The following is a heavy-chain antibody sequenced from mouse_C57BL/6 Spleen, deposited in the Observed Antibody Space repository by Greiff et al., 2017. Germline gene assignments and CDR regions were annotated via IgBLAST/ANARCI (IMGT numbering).Heavy chain of an antibody. D-gene: IGHD1-1*01. V-gene: IGHV1-54*01. CDR2: INPGSGGT. J-gene: IGHJ2*01. Sequence: QVQLKQSGAELVRPGTSVKVSCKASGYAFTNYLIEWVKQRPGQGLEWIGVINPGSGGTNYNEKFKGKATLTADKSSSTAYMQLSSLTSEDSAVYFCARSLGGSKDYWGQGTTLTVSS. CDR3: ARSLGGSKDY. CDR1: GYAFTNYL.